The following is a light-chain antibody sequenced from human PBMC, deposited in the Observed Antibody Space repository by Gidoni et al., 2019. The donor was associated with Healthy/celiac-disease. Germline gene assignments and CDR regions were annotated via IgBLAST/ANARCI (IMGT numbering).Light chain of an antibody. CDR1: QSVSSY. J-gene: IGKJ3*01. Sequence: EIVLTQSPATLSLSPGERATLSCRISQSVSSYLAWYQQKPGQAPRLLIYDASNRATGIPARFSGSGSGTDFTLTISSLEPEDFAVYYCQQRSNWPRVTFGPXTKVDIK. CDR2: DAS. CDR3: QQRSNWPRVT. V-gene: IGKV3-11*01.